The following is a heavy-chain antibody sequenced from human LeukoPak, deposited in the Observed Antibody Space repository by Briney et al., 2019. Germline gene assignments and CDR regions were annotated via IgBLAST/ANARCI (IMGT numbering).Heavy chain of an antibody. D-gene: IGHD2-2*01. CDR3: ARGELLGYCSSTSCYALGFDP. V-gene: IGHV4-34*01. J-gene: IGHJ5*02. CDR1: GGSFSGYY. CDR2: INHSGST. Sequence: SETLPLTCAVYGGSFSGYYGSWIRQPPGKGLEWIGEINHSGSTNSNPSLKSRVTISVDTSKNQFSLKLSPVTAADTAVYYCARGELLGYCSSTSCYALGFDPWGQGTLVTVSS.